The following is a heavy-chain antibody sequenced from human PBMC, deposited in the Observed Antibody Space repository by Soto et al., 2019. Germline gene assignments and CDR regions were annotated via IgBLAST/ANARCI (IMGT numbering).Heavy chain of an antibody. Sequence: QLQLQESGPGLVKPSKTLSLTCTVSGGSISSRSHYWGWIRRSPGKHLEWIGSSYYRGSTHYNPSLKTRVTISVDTSKNQVSLKVYSVTAAHTAVYYCATADGFGVVTPFFEYWGQGILVTVSS. V-gene: IGHV4-39*01. CDR2: SYYRGST. CDR1: GGSISSRSHY. D-gene: IGHD3-3*01. CDR3: ATADGFGVVTPFFEY. J-gene: IGHJ4*02.